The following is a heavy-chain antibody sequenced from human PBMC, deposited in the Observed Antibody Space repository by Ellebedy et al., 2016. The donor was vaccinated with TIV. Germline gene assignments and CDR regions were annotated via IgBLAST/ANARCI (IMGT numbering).Heavy chain of an antibody. Sequence: AASVKVSCKASGYTFTSYGISWVRQAPGQGLEWMGWISAYNGNTDYAQKLQGRVTMTTDTSTSTAYMELRSLRSDDTAVYYCARELIRFGESFYGLDVWGQGTTVTVSS. CDR3: ARELIRFGESFYGLDV. J-gene: IGHJ6*02. D-gene: IGHD3-10*01. CDR1: GYTFTSYG. CDR2: ISAYNGNT. V-gene: IGHV1-18*01.